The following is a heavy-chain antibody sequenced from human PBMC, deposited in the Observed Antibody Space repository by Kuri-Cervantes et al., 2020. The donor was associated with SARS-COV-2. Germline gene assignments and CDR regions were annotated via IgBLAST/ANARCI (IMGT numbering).Heavy chain of an antibody. CDR3: ARGPHCSSTSCNRDY. D-gene: IGHD2-2*01. J-gene: IGHJ4*01. Sequence: SQTLSLTCAVYGGSFSGYYWSWIRQPPGKGLEWIGEINHSGSTNYNPSLKSRVTISVDTSMNQFSLKLSSVTAADTAVYYCARGPHCSSTSCNRDYWGHGTQVT. CDR1: GGSFSGYY. CDR2: INHSGST. V-gene: IGHV4-34*01.